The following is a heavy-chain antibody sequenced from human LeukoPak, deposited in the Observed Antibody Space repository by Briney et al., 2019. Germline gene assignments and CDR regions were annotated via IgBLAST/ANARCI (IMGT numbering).Heavy chain of an antibody. Sequence: GGSLRLSCAASGFTLSSYWTSWVRQAPGKGLEWVANIKQDGSEKYYVDSVKGQFTISRDNAKNSLYLQMNSLRAEDTAVYYCARYYVRNNWFDPWGQGTLVTVSS. J-gene: IGHJ5*02. D-gene: IGHD3-16*01. CDR3: ARYYVRNNWFDP. CDR1: GFTLSSYW. CDR2: IKQDGSEK. V-gene: IGHV3-7*01.